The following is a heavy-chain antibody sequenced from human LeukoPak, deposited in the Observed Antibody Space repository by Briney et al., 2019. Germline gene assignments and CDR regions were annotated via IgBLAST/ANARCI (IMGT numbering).Heavy chain of an antibody. CDR2: INWNGGST. J-gene: IGHJ3*02. V-gene: IGHV3-20*01. D-gene: IGHD7-27*01. Sequence: PGGSLRLSCAASGFIFRNYWMSWVRQAPGKGLEWVSGINWNGGSTGYADSVKGRFTISRDNAKNSLYLQMNSLRAEDTALYHCARERRLGIRAFDIWGQGTMVTVSS. CDR3: ARERRLGIRAFDI. CDR1: GFIFRNYW.